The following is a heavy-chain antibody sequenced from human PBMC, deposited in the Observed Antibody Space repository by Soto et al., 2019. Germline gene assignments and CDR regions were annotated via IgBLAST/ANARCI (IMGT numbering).Heavy chain of an antibody. CDR3: ATSTPRQQLEIYYCYYGMDV. CDR2: FDPEDGET. CDR1: GYTLTELS. J-gene: IGHJ6*02. D-gene: IGHD6-13*01. Sequence: GASVKVSCKVSGYTLTELSMHWVRQAPGKGLEWMGGFDPEDGETIYAQKFQGRVTMTEDTSTDTAYMELSSLRSEDTAVYYCATSTPRQQLEIYYCYYGMDVWGQGTTVTVSS. V-gene: IGHV1-24*01.